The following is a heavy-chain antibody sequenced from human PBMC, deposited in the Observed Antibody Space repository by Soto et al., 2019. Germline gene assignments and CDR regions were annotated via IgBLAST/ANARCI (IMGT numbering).Heavy chain of an antibody. CDR3: AKASFPAVTMIVVAPIHDAFDI. Sequence: PGGSLRLSCAASGFTFSSYAMSWVRQAPGKGLEWVSAISGSGGSTYYADSVKGRFTISRDNSKNTLYLQMNSLRAEDTAVYYCAKASFPAVTMIVVAPIHDAFDIWGQGTMVTVSS. J-gene: IGHJ3*02. CDR2: ISGSGGST. CDR1: GFTFSSYA. V-gene: IGHV3-23*01. D-gene: IGHD3-22*01.